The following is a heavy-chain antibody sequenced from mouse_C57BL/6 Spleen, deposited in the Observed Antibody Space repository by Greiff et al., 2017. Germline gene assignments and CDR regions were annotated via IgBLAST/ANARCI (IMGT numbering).Heavy chain of an antibody. Sequence: VQLQQSGAELVRPGASVTLSCKASGYTFTDYEMHWVKQTPVHGLEWIGAIDPETGGTAYNQQFKGKATLTADKSSSAAYMELRSLTSEDSAVYYCARYSITTVEGGDFDVWGTGTTVTVAS. V-gene: IGHV1-15*01. J-gene: IGHJ1*03. CDR1: GYTFTDYE. CDR3: ARYSITTVEGGDFDV. CDR2: IDPETGGT. D-gene: IGHD1-1*01.